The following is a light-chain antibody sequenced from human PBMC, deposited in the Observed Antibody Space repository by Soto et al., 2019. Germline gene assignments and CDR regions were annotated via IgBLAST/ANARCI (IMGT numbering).Light chain of an antibody. CDR3: GSWDSSLSAYV. CDR1: SSNIGGNS. J-gene: IGLJ1*01. V-gene: IGLV1-51*01. CDR2: DDN. Sequence: QSVLTKPPSVSAAPGQKVTISCSGSSSNIGGNSVSWYQQLPGTAPKLLIYDDNKRPSGIPDRFSGSKSGTSATLGITGFQTGDEADYYCGSWDSSLSAYVFGTGTKVTLL.